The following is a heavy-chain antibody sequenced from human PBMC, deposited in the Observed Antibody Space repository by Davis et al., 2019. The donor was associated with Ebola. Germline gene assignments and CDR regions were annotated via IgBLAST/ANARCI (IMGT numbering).Heavy chain of an antibody. V-gene: IGHV3-30*03. D-gene: IGHD3-22*01. CDR2: ISYDGSNK. CDR3: ARIPPEYYYDSSGYYTRYPYFDY. CDR1: GFTFSSYG. Sequence: GESLKISCAASGFTFSSYGMHWVRQAPGKGLEWVAVISYDGSNKYYADSVKGRFTISRDNSKNTLYLQMNSLRAEDTAVYYCARIPPEYYYDSSGYYTRYPYFDYWGQGTLVTVSS. J-gene: IGHJ4*02.